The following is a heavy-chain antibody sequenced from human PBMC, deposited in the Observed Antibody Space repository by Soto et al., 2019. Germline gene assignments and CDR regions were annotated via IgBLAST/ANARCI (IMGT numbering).Heavy chain of an antibody. J-gene: IGHJ5*02. V-gene: IGHV1-46*01. Sequence: QVQLVQSGAEVKKPGASVKVSCKASGYTFTSYNIHWVRQAPGQGLEWVGMINPRGFFTTYAQKLRGRVTMTGVTSTSVDYMDLTNLRSEDTAVYYCARAAGRFGELCGFDPWGQGNLVSVSS. D-gene: IGHD3-10*01. CDR3: ARAAGRFGELCGFDP. CDR1: GYTFTSYN. CDR2: INPRGFFT.